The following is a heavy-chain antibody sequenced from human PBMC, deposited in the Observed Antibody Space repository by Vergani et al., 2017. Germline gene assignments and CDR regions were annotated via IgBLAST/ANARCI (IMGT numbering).Heavy chain of an antibody. Sequence: EVQREESGGGLVLPGRSLRLPCVASGFTSAGYVMLWVRPAPGKGMEWVAVISWNSNSIGYADSVKGLFTISRDNAKNSMYLQRNSLRAEDTALYYSAKDLGTSSGGGWFDPWGQGTLVTVSS. CDR1: GFTSAGYV. V-gene: IGHV3-9*02. CDR2: ISWNSNSI. D-gene: IGHD6-6*01. J-gene: IGHJ5*02. CDR3: AKDLGTSSGGGWFDP.